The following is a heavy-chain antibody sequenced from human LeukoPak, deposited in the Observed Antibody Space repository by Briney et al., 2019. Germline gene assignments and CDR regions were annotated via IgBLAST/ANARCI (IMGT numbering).Heavy chain of an antibody. V-gene: IGHV3-7*01. CDR3: ARDIAAAGLFFDY. D-gene: IGHD6-13*01. CDR2: IKYDGSER. J-gene: IGHJ4*02. Sequence: GGSLRLSCAASGFTFSSYAMSWVRQAPGKGLEWVANIKYDGSERDYVDSVKGRFTISRDNAKNSLYLQMNSLRAEDTAIYYCARDIAAAGLFFDYWGQGTLVTVSS. CDR1: GFTFSSYA.